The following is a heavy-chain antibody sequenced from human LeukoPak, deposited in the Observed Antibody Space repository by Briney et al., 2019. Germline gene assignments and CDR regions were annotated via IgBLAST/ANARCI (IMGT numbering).Heavy chain of an antibody. D-gene: IGHD3-9*01. CDR1: GGSISSSSYY. CDR2: MYYTGST. J-gene: IGHJ6*03. Sequence: SETLSLTCTVSGGSISSSSYYWGWIRQPPGQWLEWIASMYYTGSTHYNPSLQSPVTISVDASKNQFSLKLRSVTAADMAVYYCASPFRYFDWLPYSYMDVWGKGTTVIVSS. V-gene: IGHV4-39*01. CDR3: ASPFRYFDWLPYSYMDV.